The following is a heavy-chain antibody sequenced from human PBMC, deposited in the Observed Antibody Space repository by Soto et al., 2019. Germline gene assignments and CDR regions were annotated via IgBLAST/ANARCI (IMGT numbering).Heavy chain of an antibody. J-gene: IGHJ6*02. V-gene: IGHV3-72*01. CDR2: TRNKANSYTT. D-gene: IGHD3-22*01. CDR3: ARVGEYYEMDV. Sequence: VQLVESGGGLVQPGGSLRLSCAASGFTFSDHYMDWVRQAPGKGLEWVGRTRNKANSYTTEYAASVKGRFTISRDDSKNSLYLQMNSLKTEDTAVYYCARVGEYYEMDVWGQGTTVTVSS. CDR1: GFTFSDHY.